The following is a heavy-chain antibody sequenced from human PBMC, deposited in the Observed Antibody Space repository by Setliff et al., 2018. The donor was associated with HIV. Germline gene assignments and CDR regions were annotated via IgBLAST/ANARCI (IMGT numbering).Heavy chain of an antibody. CDR3: AKDPRAAVATICDY. J-gene: IGHJ4*02. Sequence: GGSLRLSCAASGFTFSRYGMHWVRQAPGKGLEWVAVILNDGTNEYYADSVKGRFTISRDNSKNTLYLQMNSLGAEDTAVYYCAKDPRAAVATICDYWGQGTLVTVSS. CDR2: ILNDGTNE. D-gene: IGHD5-12*01. V-gene: IGHV3-33*06. CDR1: GFTFSRYG.